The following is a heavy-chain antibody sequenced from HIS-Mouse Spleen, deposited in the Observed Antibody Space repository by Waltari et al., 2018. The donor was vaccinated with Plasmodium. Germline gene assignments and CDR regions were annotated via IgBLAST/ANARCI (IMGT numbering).Heavy chain of an antibody. D-gene: IGHD6-13*01. V-gene: IGHV4-59*08. J-gene: IGHJ4*02. CDR3: ARHRYSSSWYSY. CDR2: VYYSGST. Sequence: QVQLQESGPGLVKPSETLSLTCTVSGGPISSYYWSWIRQPPGQGLEWIGYVYYSGSTNCNPSLKSRVTIYGDTSKNQFSLKLRSVTAADTAVYYCARHRYSSSWYSYWGQGTLVTVSS. CDR1: GGPISSYY.